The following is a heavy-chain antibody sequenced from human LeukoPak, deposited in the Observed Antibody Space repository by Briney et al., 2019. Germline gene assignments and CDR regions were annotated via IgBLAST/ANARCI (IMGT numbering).Heavy chain of an antibody. CDR1: GGSISSYY. Sequence: SGTLSLTCTVSGGSISSYYWSWIRQPPGKGLEWIGYIYYSGSTNYNPSLKSRVTISVDTSKNQFSLKLSSVTAADTAVYCCARVVSGGSGYYRRGMVGPPSISDYWGQGTLVTVSS. J-gene: IGHJ4*02. D-gene: IGHD3-3*01. CDR2: IYYSGST. CDR3: ARVVSGGSGYYRRGMVGPPSISDY. V-gene: IGHV4-59*01.